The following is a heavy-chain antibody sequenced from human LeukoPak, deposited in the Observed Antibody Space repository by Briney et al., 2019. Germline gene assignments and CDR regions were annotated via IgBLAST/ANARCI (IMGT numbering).Heavy chain of an antibody. D-gene: IGHD3-9*01. CDR1: GDSMRSYY. CDR2: AYHSGGT. Sequence: PSETLSLTCTVSGDSMRSYYWTWIRQSPGKGLEWIGYAYHSGGTSYNPSLKSRVTISVDTSKNQFSLKLTSVTAADTAMCYCARSVYDWDPRYYMDVWGKGTTVTVSS. J-gene: IGHJ6*03. CDR3: ARSVYDWDPRYYMDV. V-gene: IGHV4-59*01.